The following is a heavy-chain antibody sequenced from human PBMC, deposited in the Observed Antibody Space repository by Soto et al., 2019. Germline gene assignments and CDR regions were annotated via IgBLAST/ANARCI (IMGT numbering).Heavy chain of an antibody. Sequence: QVQLVESGGGVVQPGRSLRLSCAASGFTFSSYGMHWVRQAPGKGLEWVAVIWYDGSNKYYADSVKGRFTISRDNSKNTLYLQMNSLRAEDTAVYYCARGGGYSNYRKIMLGDGRDVWVQGTTVTVSS. CDR3: ARGGGYSNYRKIMLGDGRDV. CDR2: IWYDGSNK. CDR1: GFTFSSYG. J-gene: IGHJ6*02. V-gene: IGHV3-33*01. D-gene: IGHD4-4*01.